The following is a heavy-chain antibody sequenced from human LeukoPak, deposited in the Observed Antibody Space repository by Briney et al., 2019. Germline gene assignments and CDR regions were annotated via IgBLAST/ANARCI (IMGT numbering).Heavy chain of an antibody. CDR3: ARWQQGSVYAP. V-gene: IGHV4-39*01. Sequence: PSETLSLTCTVSGGSISSNSHYWGWIRQTPGKGLEWIGSIFYSGTTYYNPSLKSRVTISIDTSKNQFSLKLSSVTAADTAVYYCARWQQGSVYAPWGQGTLVTVSS. CDR2: IFYSGTT. D-gene: IGHD5/OR15-5a*01. J-gene: IGHJ5*02. CDR1: GGSISSNSHY.